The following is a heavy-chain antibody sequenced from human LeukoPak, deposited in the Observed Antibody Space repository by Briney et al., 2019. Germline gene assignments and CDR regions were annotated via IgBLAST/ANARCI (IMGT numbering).Heavy chain of an antibody. CDR2: INPGDSDT. D-gene: IGHD2-2*02. V-gene: IGHV5-51*01. CDR3: AIAGDSSTSCYRCFGY. CDR1: GSTFTSYW. Sequence: RGGSLKIPGQGSGSTFTSYWIGGSGRLPGKGLEGRGIINPGDSDTRYNPSFQGQVTISADKSISTAYLQWSSLKASDTAVYYCAIAGDSSTSCYRCFGYWGQGTLVTVSS. J-gene: IGHJ4*02.